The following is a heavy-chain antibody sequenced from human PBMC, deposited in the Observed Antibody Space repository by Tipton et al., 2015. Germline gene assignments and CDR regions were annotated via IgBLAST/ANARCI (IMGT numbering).Heavy chain of an antibody. D-gene: IGHD3-10*01. J-gene: IGHJ6*02. Sequence: QSGAEVKKPGSSVKVSCRASGGAFSSYAINWVRQAPGQGLEWMGGIIPIFGTTNFAQDFQGRITITADESTRTVYMELTSLRSEDTAVYYCACARANSLVRGVVINGGIDVWGQGTTVTVSS. CDR3: ACARANSLVRGVVINGGIDV. V-gene: IGHV1-69*01. CDR2: IIPIFGTT. CDR1: GGAFSSYA.